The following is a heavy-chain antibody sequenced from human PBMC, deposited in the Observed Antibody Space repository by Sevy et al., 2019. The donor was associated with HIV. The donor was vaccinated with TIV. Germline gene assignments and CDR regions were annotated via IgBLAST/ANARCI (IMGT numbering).Heavy chain of an antibody. D-gene: IGHD1-26*01. V-gene: IGHV1-24*01. CDR1: GYTLTELS. Sequence: ASVKVSCKVSGYTLTELSMHWVRQAPGKGLEWMGGFDPEDGETIYAQKFQGRVTMTEDTSTDTAYMELSSLRSEDTAVYYCATDSGGYSGSYLDAFVIWGQGTMVTVSS. CDR3: ATDSGGYSGSYLDAFVI. J-gene: IGHJ3*02. CDR2: FDPEDGET.